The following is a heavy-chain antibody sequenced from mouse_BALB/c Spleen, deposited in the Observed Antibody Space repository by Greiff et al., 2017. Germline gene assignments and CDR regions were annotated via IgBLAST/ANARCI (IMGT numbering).Heavy chain of an antibody. CDR1: GYTFTSYW. D-gene: IGHD2-14*01. V-gene: IGHV1-69*02. Sequence: QVQLQQPGAELVRPGASVKLSCKASGYTFTSYWMNWVKQSPGQGLEWIGTIYPSDSYTNYNQKFKDKATLTVDKSSSTAYMQLSSPTSEDSAVYYCTYYRYDWDFDVWGAGTTVTVSS. J-gene: IGHJ1*01. CDR2: IYPSDSYT. CDR3: TYYRYDWDFDV.